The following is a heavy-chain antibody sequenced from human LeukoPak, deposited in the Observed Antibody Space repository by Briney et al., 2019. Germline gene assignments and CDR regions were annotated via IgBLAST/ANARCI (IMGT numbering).Heavy chain of an antibody. CDR3: AREDKYQLLSL. CDR1: GVSISSYY. Sequence: SETLSLTCTVSGVSISSYYWSWIRQPPGKGLEWIGYIYYSGSTNYNPSLKSRVTISVDTSKNQFSLKLSSVTAADTAVYYCAREDKYQLLSLWGQGTLVTVSS. V-gene: IGHV4-59*01. CDR2: IYYSGST. D-gene: IGHD2-2*01. J-gene: IGHJ4*02.